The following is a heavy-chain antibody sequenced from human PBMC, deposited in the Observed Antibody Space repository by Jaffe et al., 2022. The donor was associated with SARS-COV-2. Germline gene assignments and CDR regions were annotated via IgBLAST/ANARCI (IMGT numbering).Heavy chain of an antibody. CDR2: IWSDGSNR. CDR1: GFTFSSYG. J-gene: IGHJ4*02. Sequence: QVQLVESGGGVVQPGRSLRLSCAASGFTFSSYGMHWVRQAPGKGLEWVAVIWSDGSNRYYADSVKGRLTISRDNSKNTLSLQMNSLRAEDTAVYYCARRKRDGYNYYFDYWGQGTLVTVSS. D-gene: IGHD1-1*01. CDR3: ARRKRDGYNYYFDY. V-gene: IGHV3-33*01.